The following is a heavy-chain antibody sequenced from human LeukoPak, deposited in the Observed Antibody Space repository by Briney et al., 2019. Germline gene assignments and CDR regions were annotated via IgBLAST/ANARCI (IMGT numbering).Heavy chain of an antibody. CDR3: ARGQIDLLRNYFDS. Sequence: GGSLRLSCAASGFTVSSNHMSWVRQAPGEGLEWLSIIYAGGDTVSAESVKGRFSISRDDSRNTVHLQMNNLRDDDTAVYYCARGQIDLLRNYFDSWGPGTLVAVSS. CDR1: GFTVSSNH. J-gene: IGHJ4*02. CDR2: IYAGGDT. D-gene: IGHD3-22*01. V-gene: IGHV3-66*01.